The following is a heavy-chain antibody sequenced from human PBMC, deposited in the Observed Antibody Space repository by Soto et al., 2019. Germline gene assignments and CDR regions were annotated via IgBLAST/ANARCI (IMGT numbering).Heavy chain of an antibody. Sequence: QVQLQESGPGLVKPSETLSLTCTVSGGSISSYYWSWIRQPPGKGLEWIGYIYYSGSTNYNPSLMRRVTISVATSKNQFSLKLSSVTAADTAVYYCARDYGRGRFDYCGQGTLVTVSS. CDR2: IYYSGST. D-gene: IGHD3-16*01. CDR1: GGSISSYY. CDR3: ARDYGRGRFDY. J-gene: IGHJ4*02. V-gene: IGHV4-59*01.